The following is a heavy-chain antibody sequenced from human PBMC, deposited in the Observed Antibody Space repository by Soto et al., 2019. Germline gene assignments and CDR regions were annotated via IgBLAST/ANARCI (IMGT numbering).Heavy chain of an antibody. CDR1: GFTFSNAW. Sequence: GGSLRLSCAASGFTFSNAWMSWVRQASGKGLEWVGRIKSKTDGGTTDYAAPVKGRFTISRDDSKNTLYLQMNSLKTEDTAVYYCTTAKPQACGEYISFYYSSGREVWGKVTTVTVSS. J-gene: IGHJ6*04. V-gene: IGHV3-15*01. CDR3: TTAKPQACGEYISFYYSSGREV. CDR2: IKSKTDGGTT. D-gene: IGHD3-10*01.